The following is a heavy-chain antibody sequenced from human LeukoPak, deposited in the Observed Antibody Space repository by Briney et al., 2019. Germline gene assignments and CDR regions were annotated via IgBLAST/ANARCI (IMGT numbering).Heavy chain of an antibody. CDR1: GGTFSSYA. D-gene: IGHD6-13*01. CDR2: IIPILGIA. J-gene: IGHJ4*02. V-gene: IGHV1-69*04. CDR3: ARDPTPGIAAAVFDY. Sequence: SVKVSCKASGGTFSSYAISWVRQAPGQGLEWMGRIIPILGIANYAQKFQGRVTITADKSTSTAYMELSSLRSEDTAVYYCARDPTPGIAAAVFDYWGQGTLVTVSS.